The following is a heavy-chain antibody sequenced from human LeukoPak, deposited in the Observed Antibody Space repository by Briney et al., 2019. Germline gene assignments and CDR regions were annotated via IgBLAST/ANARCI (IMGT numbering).Heavy chain of an antibody. V-gene: IGHV1-2*02. CDR3: AREVTTQRSSSGVFLFDY. Sequence: ASVKVSCKASGYTFTGYYMHWVRQAPGQGLEWMGWINPNSGGTNYAQKFQGRVTMTRDTSISTAYMELSRLRSDDTAVYYCAREVTTQRSSSGVFLFDYWGQGTLVTVSS. D-gene: IGHD6-6*01. J-gene: IGHJ4*02. CDR1: GYTFTGYY. CDR2: INPNSGGT.